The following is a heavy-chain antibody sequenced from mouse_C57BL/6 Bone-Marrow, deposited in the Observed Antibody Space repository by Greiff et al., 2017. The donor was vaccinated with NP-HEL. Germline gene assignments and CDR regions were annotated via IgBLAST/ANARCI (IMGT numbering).Heavy chain of an antibody. CDR3: AREGGLRRRTYAMDY. J-gene: IGHJ4*01. V-gene: IGHV5-16*01. Sequence: EVKLVESEGGLVQPGSSMKLSCTASGFTFSDYYMAWVRQVPEKSLEWVANINYDGSSTYYLDSLKSRFIISRDNAKNILYLQMRSLKSEDTATYYCAREGGLRRRTYAMDYWGQGTSVTVSS. CDR2: INYDGSST. D-gene: IGHD2-4*01. CDR1: GFTFSDYY.